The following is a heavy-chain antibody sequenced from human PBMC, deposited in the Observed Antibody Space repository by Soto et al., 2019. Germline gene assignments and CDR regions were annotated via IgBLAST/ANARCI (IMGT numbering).Heavy chain of an antibody. CDR1: GYTFTSYG. V-gene: IGHV1-18*01. CDR2: ISAYNGNT. J-gene: IGHJ4*02. D-gene: IGHD2-2*01. Sequence: ASVKVSCKASGYTFTSYGISWVRQAPGQGLEWMGWISAYNGNTNYAQKLQGRVTMTTDTSTSTAYTELRSLRSDDTAVYYCARDQDIVVVPAAPHFDYWGKGTLVTVSS. CDR3: ARDQDIVVVPAAPHFDY.